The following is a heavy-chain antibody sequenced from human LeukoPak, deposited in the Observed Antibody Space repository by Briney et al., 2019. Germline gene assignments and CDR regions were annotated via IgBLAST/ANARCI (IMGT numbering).Heavy chain of an antibody. V-gene: IGHV4-34*01. D-gene: IGHD3-10*01. J-gene: IGHJ6*03. Sequence: SETLSLTCAVNGGSFSDYLWTWIRQPPGKGLEWIGEINQGGRTNFNPSLKSRVTISADRSKYHFSLTLRSVTAADTAVYYCARGKRVWFGELMTSFSYFYIDVWGRGTTVIVSS. CDR3: ARGKRVWFGELMTSFSYFYIDV. CDR1: GGSFSDYL. CDR2: INQGGRT.